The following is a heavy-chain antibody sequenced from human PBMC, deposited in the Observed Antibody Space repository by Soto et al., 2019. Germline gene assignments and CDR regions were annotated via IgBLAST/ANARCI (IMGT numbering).Heavy chain of an antibody. CDR3: ARQGSNGAYVYFPMDV. D-gene: IGHD3-16*01. J-gene: IGHJ6*02. CDR1: GYSFTSYW. Sequence: GESQKISCKGSGYSFTSYWSSWVRQIPGKGLEWMGRIYPGDSDTTYSPSFEGQVTMSVDKSISTAYLQWSSLKASDSATYYCARQGSNGAYVYFPMDVWGQGTTVTVSS. CDR2: IYPGDSDT. V-gene: IGHV5-51*01.